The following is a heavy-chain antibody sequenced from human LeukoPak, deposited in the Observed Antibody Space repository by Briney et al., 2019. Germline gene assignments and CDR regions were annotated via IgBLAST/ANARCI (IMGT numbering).Heavy chain of an antibody. CDR1: GYTFTSYG. V-gene: IGHV1-18*01. Sequence: ASVKVSCKASGYTFTSYGISWVRQAPGQGLEWMGWISAYNGNTNYAQKLQGRVTMTTDTSTSTAYMELRSLRSDDTAVYYCARDPGGGTGTTAWLAFDIWGQGTMVTVSS. J-gene: IGHJ3*02. CDR2: ISAYNGNT. CDR3: ARDPGGGTGTTAWLAFDI. D-gene: IGHD1-1*01.